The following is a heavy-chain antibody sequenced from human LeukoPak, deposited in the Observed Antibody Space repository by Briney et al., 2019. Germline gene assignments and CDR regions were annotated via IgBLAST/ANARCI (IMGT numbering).Heavy chain of an antibody. J-gene: IGHJ5*02. CDR3: AKVTGPRYFDWSPSNNWFDP. CDR1: GFTFDDYA. V-gene: IGHV3-9*01. D-gene: IGHD3-9*01. CDR2: ISWNSGSI. Sequence: GGSLRLSCAASGFTFDDYAMHWVRQAPGKGLEWVSGISWNSGSIGYADSVKGRFTISRDNAKNSLYLQMNSLRAEDTALYYCAKVTGPRYFDWSPSNNWFDPWGQGTLVTVSS.